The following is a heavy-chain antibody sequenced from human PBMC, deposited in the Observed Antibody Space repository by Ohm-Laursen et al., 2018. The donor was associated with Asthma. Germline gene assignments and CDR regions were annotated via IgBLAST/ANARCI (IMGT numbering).Heavy chain of an antibody. J-gene: IGHJ6*02. V-gene: IGHV3-23*01. CDR3: AKDRGFNYGYGMDV. CDR1: GFTFSTYA. Sequence: SLRLSCAAPGFTFSTYAMNWVRQAPGKGLEWVSDISGSAGSTYYADSVKGRFTNSRDNSKNTLYLQMNSLRAEDTALYYCAKDRGFNYGYGMDVWGQGTTATASS. CDR2: ISGSAGST. D-gene: IGHD5-18*01.